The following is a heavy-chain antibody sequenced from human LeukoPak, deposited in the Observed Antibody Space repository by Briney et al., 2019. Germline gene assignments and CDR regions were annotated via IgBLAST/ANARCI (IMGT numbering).Heavy chain of an antibody. CDR3: ARDQRIWYSSGWPYFDY. Sequence: ASVKVSCKASGYTFTSYGISWVRQAPGQGLEWMGWISAYNGNTNYAQKLQGRVTMTTDTPTSTAYMELRSLRSDDTAVYYCARDQRIWYSSGWPYFDYWGQGTLVTVSS. CDR1: GYTFTSYG. J-gene: IGHJ4*02. V-gene: IGHV1-18*04. CDR2: ISAYNGNT. D-gene: IGHD6-19*01.